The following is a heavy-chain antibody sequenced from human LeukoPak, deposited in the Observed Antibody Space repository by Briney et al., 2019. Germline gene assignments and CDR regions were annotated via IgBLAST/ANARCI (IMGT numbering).Heavy chain of an antibody. J-gene: IGHJ3*02. V-gene: IGHV3-23*01. CDR1: GFTFSSYA. Sequence: GGSLRLACAASGFTFSSYAMSWVRQAPGKGLEWVSAISGSGGSTYYADSVKGRFTISRDNSKNTLYLQMNSLRAEDTAVYYCAKDQGIYYDSSGYGDAFDIWGQGTMVTVPS. CDR2: ISGSGGST. CDR3: AKDQGIYYDSSGYGDAFDI. D-gene: IGHD3-22*01.